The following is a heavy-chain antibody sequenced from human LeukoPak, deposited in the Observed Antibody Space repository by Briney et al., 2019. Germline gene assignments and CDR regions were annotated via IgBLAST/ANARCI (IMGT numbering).Heavy chain of an antibody. CDR1: GYTFTGYY. CDR3: ARKKENASGSYDY. J-gene: IGHJ4*02. CDR2: INPNSGGT. V-gene: IGHV1-2*06. Sequence: ASVKVSCKASGYTFTGYYMHWVRQAPGQGLEWMGRINPNSGGTNYEQNFQGRVTMTRDTSISTAYMELSRLSSDDTAVYYCARKKENASGSYDYWGQGTLVTVSS. D-gene: IGHD3-10*01.